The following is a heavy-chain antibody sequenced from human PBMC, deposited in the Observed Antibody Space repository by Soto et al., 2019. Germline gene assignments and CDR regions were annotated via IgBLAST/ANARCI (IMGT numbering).Heavy chain of an antibody. D-gene: IGHD6-13*01. CDR1: GFTFNNYG. CDR3: AKDQGIAASHGID. CDR2: ISNDGNNK. J-gene: IGHJ3*01. Sequence: QVQLVESGGGVVQPGRSLRLCCAASGFTFNNYGMHWVRQAPGKGLEWVAVISNDGNNKYYADSVKGRLTISRDNSKNTLYLQMNSLRAEDTAVYYCAKDQGIAASHGIDWGQGTMVTLSS. V-gene: IGHV3-30*18.